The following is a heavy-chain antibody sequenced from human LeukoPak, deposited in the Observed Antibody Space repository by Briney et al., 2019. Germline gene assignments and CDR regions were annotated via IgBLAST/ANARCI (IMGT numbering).Heavy chain of an antibody. Sequence: SVTVSFKASGGTFSSYAISWVRQAPGQGLEWMGGIIPIFGTANYAQKFQGRVTITTDESTSTAYMELSSLRSEDTAVYYCARNSIKVAARPLYAGNYYYYMDVWGKGTTVTVSS. D-gene: IGHD6-6*01. V-gene: IGHV1-69*05. CDR3: ARNSIKVAARPLYAGNYYYYMDV. CDR2: IIPIFGTA. J-gene: IGHJ6*03. CDR1: GGTFSSYA.